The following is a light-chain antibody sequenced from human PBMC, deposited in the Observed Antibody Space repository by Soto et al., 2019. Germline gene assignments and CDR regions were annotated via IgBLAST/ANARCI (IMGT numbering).Light chain of an antibody. CDR3: QTWGTGFRV. J-gene: IGLJ2*01. V-gene: IGLV4-69*01. Sequence: QLVLTQSPSASASLGASVKLTCTLSSGHSSYSIAWHQQQPEKGPRYLMKLHSDGSHRKGDGIPDRFSGSSSGAERYLTIPSLQSEDEADYYCQTWGTGFRVFGGGTKVTVL. CDR1: SGHSSYS. CDR2: LHSDGSH.